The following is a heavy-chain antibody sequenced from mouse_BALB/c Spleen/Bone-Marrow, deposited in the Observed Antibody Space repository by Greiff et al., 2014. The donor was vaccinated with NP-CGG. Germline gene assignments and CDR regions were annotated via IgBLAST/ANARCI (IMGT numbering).Heavy chain of an antibody. CDR3: ASYFYYAMDY. CDR2: ISYDGSN. D-gene: IGHD1-1*01. CDR1: GYSITSGYY. J-gene: IGHJ4*01. Sequence: VQLQQSGPGLVKPSQSLSLTCSVPGYSITSGYYWNRIRQFPGNKLEWMGYISYDGSNNYNPSLKNRISITRDTSKNQFFLKLNSVTTEDTATYYCASYFYYAMDYWGQGTSVTVSS. V-gene: IGHV3-6*02.